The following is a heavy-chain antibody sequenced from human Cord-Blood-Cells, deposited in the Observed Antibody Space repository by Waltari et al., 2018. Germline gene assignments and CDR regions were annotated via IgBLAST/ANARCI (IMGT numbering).Heavy chain of an antibody. CDR3: ARDRREYYYGMDV. CDR1: GGYISSGSHY. Sequence: QVQLQESGPGLVKPSQPLSLTSTVSGGYISSGSHYWRWIRQPAGKGLEWIGYIYTSGSTNYNPSLKSRVTISVDTSKNQFSLKLSSVTAADTAVYYCARDRREYYYGMDVWGQGTTVTVSS. D-gene: IGHD1-26*01. V-gene: IGHV4-61*09. J-gene: IGHJ6*02. CDR2: IYTSGST.